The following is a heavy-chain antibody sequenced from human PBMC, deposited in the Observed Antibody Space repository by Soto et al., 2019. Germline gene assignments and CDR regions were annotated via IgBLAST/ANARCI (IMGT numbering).Heavy chain of an antibody. CDR3: ARASLTIFGAPYGMDV. Sequence: PSVKVSFKASGYPFTRYSIRWVRQAPGQGLEWMGWISGYNGDTEYSKNFQGRLTMTIDTSTTTASMELRSLRSDDTAVYYCARASLTIFGAPYGMDVWGQGTSVTVSS. CDR1: GYPFTRYS. D-gene: IGHD3-3*01. J-gene: IGHJ6*02. V-gene: IGHV1-18*04. CDR2: ISGYNGDT.